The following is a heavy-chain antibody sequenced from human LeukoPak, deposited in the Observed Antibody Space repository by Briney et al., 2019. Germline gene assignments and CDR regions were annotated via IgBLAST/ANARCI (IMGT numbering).Heavy chain of an antibody. D-gene: IGHD2-15*01. V-gene: IGHV1-24*01. CDR1: GYTLTELS. CDR3: ATGSRRLYGMDV. Sequence: GASVKVSCKVSGYTLTELSMHWVRQAPGKGLGWMGGFDPEDGETIYAQKFQGRVTMTEDTSTDTAYMELSSLRSEDTAVYYCATGSRRLYGMDVWGQGTTVTVSS. J-gene: IGHJ6*02. CDR2: FDPEDGET.